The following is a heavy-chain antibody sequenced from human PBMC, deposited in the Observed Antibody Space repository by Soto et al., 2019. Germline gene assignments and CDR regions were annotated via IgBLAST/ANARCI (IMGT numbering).Heavy chain of an antibody. D-gene: IGHD3-3*01. J-gene: IGHJ4*02. V-gene: IGHV3-66*01. CDR2: IYRGGDI. Sequence: EVQVVESGGGLVQPGGSLRLSCAASGFFVTNYYMSWFRQAPGKGLEWVSVIYRGGDIYYADSVQGRFTTSRDTSRNSLDLQTNSLRVEDTAFYYCARDRRDGDTIWGQGAVVTVSS. CDR1: GFFVTNYY. CDR3: ARDRRDGDTI.